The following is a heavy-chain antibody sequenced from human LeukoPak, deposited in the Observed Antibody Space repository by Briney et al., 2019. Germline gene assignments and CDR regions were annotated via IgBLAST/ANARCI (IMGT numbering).Heavy chain of an antibody. CDR3: ARDRQIYDSSGSYYYYYGMDV. J-gene: IGHJ6*02. D-gene: IGHD3-22*01. CDR2: ISYDGSNK. Sequence: GGSLRLSCAASGFTFGSYAMHWVRQAPGKGLEWVAVISYDGSNKYYADSVKGRFTISRDNSKNTLYLQMNSLRAEDTAVYYCARDRQIYDSSGSYYYYYGMDVWGQGTTVTVSS. CDR1: GFTFGSYA. V-gene: IGHV3-30-3*01.